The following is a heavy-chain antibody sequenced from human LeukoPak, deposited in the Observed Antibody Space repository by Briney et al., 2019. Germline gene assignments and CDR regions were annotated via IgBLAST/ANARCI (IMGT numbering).Heavy chain of an antibody. V-gene: IGHV3-30*18. J-gene: IGHJ4*02. CDR1: GFSFSFSG. CDR3: AKVPGIAVADTGYFDY. Sequence: GGSLRLSCAASGFSFSFSGMHWIRQAPGKGLEWVAVISYDGSNKYYADSVKGRFTISRDNSKNTLYLQMNSLRAEDTAVYYCAKVPGIAVADTGYFDYWGQGTLVTVSS. D-gene: IGHD6-19*01. CDR2: ISYDGSNK.